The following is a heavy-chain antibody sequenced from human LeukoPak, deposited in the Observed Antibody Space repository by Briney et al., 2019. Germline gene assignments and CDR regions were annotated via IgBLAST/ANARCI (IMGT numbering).Heavy chain of an antibody. J-gene: IGHJ4*02. CDR2: IMQDGSEK. CDR1: GFTFSSYW. D-gene: IGHD4-17*01. CDR3: ASHYGDYSLFDY. V-gene: IGHV3-7*02. Sequence: AGSLRLSCAASGFTFSSYWMSWVRQAPGKGLEWVANIMQDGSEKYYVDSVKGRFTISRDNAKNSLYLQMNSLRAEDTAVYYCASHYGDYSLFDYWGQGTLVTVSS.